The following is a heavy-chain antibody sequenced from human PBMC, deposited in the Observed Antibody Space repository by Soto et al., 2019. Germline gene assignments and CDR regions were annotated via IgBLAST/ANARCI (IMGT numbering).Heavy chain of an antibody. Sequence: SETLSLTCTVSGGSISSYYWGWIRQPPGKGLGWIGSIFYSGSTYYNPSLKSRVTISVDRSKNQFSLKLSSVTAADTAVYYCARSPSCSSANCGFDPWGQGTLVTVSS. CDR1: GGSISSYY. CDR3: ARSPSCSSANCGFDP. J-gene: IGHJ5*02. CDR2: IFYSGST. V-gene: IGHV4-39*07. D-gene: IGHD2-2*01.